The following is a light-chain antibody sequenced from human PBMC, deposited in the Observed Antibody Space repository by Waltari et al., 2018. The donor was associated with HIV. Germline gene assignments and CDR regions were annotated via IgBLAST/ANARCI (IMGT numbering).Light chain of an antibody. CDR3: QSYDSDSLV. Sequence: NFMLTQPHSVSASPGETVTISCTHSSGSVAANFVQWFPQRPGSSPTTVIYEDNERPSGFPDRFSGSIDSSSSSASFTAFLTISGRKTEDEAVYYCQSYDSDSLVFGGGTRLTVL. J-gene: IGLJ3*02. V-gene: IGLV6-57*01. CDR1: SGSVAANF. CDR2: EDN.